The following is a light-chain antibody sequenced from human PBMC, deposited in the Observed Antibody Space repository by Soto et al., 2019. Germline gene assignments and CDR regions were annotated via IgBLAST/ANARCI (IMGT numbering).Light chain of an antibody. CDR3: QQYYDWPLT. J-gene: IGKJ4*01. V-gene: IGKV3-15*01. Sequence: EIVMTQSPATLSVSPGEVATLSCRASQSVGRSLAWYQEKSGQAPSLLIYGASARATGVPARFSGTGSGTDFTLIISSLQSEDFAVYNCQQYYDWPLTFGGGTKVEIK. CDR1: QSVGRS. CDR2: GAS.